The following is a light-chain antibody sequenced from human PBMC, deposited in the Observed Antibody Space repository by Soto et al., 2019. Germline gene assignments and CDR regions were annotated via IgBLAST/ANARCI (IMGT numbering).Light chain of an antibody. CDR2: GAS. CDR3: QQYDSSPRT. V-gene: IGKV3-20*01. Sequence: EIVLTQSPGTLSLSPGERATLSCRASQSVSSRSLAWYQQKPGQAPRLLISGASSRAADIPDRFSGSGSGTDFTLTINRLEHEDFEVYSCQQYDSSPRTLGQGTKVDIK. J-gene: IGKJ1*01. CDR1: QSVSSRS.